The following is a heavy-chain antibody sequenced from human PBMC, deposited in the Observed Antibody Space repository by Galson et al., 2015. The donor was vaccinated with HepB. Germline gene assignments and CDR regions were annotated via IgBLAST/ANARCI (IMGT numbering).Heavy chain of an antibody. CDR2: IIPIFGTA. Sequence: SVKVSCKASGGTFSSYAISWVRQAPGQGLEWMGGIIPIFGTANYAQKFQGGVTITADESTSTAYMELSSLRSEDTAVYYCARDAEYRGGVPAAMKVSWFDPWGQGTLVTVSS. J-gene: IGHJ5*02. D-gene: IGHD2-2*01. CDR1: GGTFSSYA. V-gene: IGHV1-69*13. CDR3: ARDAEYRGGVPAAMKVSWFDP.